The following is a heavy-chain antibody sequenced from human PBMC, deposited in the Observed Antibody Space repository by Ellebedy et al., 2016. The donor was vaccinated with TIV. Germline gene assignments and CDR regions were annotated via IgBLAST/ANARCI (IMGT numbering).Heavy chain of an antibody. CDR1: GFTFSSYW. V-gene: IGHV3-74*01. CDR2: INSDGSST. CDR3: ARNRYCSGGDCYALGY. D-gene: IGHD2-15*01. J-gene: IGHJ4*02. Sequence: GESLKISCAASGFTFSSYWMHWVRQAPGKGLVWVSRINSDGSSTNYADSVKGRFTISRDNAKNTMYLQMNSLKAEDTALYYCARNRYCSGGDCYALGYWGQGTLVIVSS.